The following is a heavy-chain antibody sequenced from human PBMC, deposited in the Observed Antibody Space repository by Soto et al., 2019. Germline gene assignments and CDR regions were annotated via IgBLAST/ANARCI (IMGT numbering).Heavy chain of an antibody. CDR2: IKSDGSST. Sequence: PGGSLRLSCAASGFTSSNYWMHWVRQAPGKGLVWVSRIKSDGSSTSYADSVKGRFTISRDNAKNTLDLQMHGLRAEDMAVYYCARSVRSGSFPYYYYAMDVWGQGTTVTVFS. D-gene: IGHD3-10*01. CDR1: GFTSSNYW. V-gene: IGHV3-74*01. CDR3: ARSVRSGSFPYYYYAMDV. J-gene: IGHJ6*02.